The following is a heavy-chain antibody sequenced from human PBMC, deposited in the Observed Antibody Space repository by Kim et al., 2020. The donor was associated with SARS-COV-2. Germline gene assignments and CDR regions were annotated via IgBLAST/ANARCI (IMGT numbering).Heavy chain of an antibody. CDR2: ISSSGSTI. V-gene: IGHV3-11*01. CDR3: ARDLIGVEMATNTSYYYYYGMDV. D-gene: IGHD5-12*01. CDR1: GFTFSDYY. J-gene: IGHJ6*02. Sequence: GGSLRLSCAASGFTFSDYYMSWIRQAPGKGLEWVSYISSSGSTIYYADSVKGRFTISRDNAKNSLYLQMNSLRAEDTAVYYCARDLIGVEMATNTSYYYYYGMDVWGQGTTVTVSS.